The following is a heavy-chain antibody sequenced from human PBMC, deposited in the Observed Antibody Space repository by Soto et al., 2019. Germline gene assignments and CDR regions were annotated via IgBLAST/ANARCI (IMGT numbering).Heavy chain of an antibody. CDR2: ISSSSSYT. Sequence: GGSLRLSCAASGFTVSSNHMSWVRQAPGKGLEWVSYISSSSSYTNYADSVKGRFTISRDNAKNSLYLQMNSLRAEDTAVYYCARDLGIAARPVDYWGQGTLVTVSS. D-gene: IGHD6-6*01. CDR3: ARDLGIAARPVDY. CDR1: GFTVSSNH. J-gene: IGHJ4*02. V-gene: IGHV3-11*06.